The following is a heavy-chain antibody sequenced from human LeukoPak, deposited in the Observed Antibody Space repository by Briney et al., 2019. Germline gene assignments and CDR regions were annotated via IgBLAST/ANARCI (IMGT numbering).Heavy chain of an antibody. CDR3: ARGSGSYCDY. CDR1: GGSISSHY. J-gene: IGHJ4*02. V-gene: IGHV4-59*11. Sequence: PSETLSLTCTVSGGSISSHYWSWIRQPPGKKLEWIGYIYYSGSTNYYPSLKSRVTISVDTSKNQFSLKLSSVTAADTAVYYCARGSGSYCDYWGQGALVTVSS. CDR2: IYYSGST. D-gene: IGHD1-26*01.